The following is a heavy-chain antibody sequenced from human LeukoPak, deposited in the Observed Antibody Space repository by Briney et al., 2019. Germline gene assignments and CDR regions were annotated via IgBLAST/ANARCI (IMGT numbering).Heavy chain of an antibody. CDR1: GDSISSNNW. V-gene: IGHV4-4*02. CDR2: ISHGGST. Sequence: SETLSLTCAVSGDSISSNNWWTWVRPPPGKGLEWIGEISHGGSTNYNPSLKSRVTISVDKSENHFSLKLSSVTAADTAVYYCAKNSGNSDFDYWGQGTLITVSS. J-gene: IGHJ4*02. D-gene: IGHD1-26*01. CDR3: AKNSGNSDFDY.